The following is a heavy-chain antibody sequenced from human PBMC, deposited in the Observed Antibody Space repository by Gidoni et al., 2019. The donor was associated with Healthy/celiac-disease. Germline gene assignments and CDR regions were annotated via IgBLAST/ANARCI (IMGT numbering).Heavy chain of an antibody. CDR2: IYYSGST. D-gene: IGHD4-17*01. CDR3: ARAPATTVTTTNWFDP. CDR1: GGSIRSGGYS. J-gene: IGHJ5*02. V-gene: IGHV4-30-4*07. Sequence: QVQLQESGPGLVKPSQTLSLTCAVSGGSIRSGGYSWSWIRQPPGKGLEWIGYIYYSGSTYYNPSLKSRVTISVDTSKNQFSLKLSSVTAADTAVYYCARAPATTVTTTNWFDPWGQGTLVTVSS.